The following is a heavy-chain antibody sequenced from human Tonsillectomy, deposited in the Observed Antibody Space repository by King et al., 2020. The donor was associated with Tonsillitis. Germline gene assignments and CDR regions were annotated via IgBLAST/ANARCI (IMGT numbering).Heavy chain of an antibody. V-gene: IGHV3-33*05. CDR3: ARERLYDRGWGIDN. D-gene: IGHD6-19*01. CDR2: ISFDERT. Sequence: QVQLVESGGGVVQPGGSLRLSCAASGFPFRSYGMHWVRQAPGKGLEWVAVISFDERTKYADAVKGRFTISRDNSMNTLYLQLNSLRVEDTAVYYCARERLYDRGWGIDNWGQGTLVTVSS. CDR1: GFPFRSYG. J-gene: IGHJ4*02.